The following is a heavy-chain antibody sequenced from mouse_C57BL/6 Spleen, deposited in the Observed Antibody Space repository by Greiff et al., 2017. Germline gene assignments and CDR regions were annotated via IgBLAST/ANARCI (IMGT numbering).Heavy chain of an antibody. Sequence: QVQLQQPGAELVRPGSSVKLSCKASGYTFTSYWVDWVKQRPGQGLEWIGNIYPSDSETHYNQKFKDKATLTVDKSSSTAYMQLSSLTSEDSAVYYCARYDSNYWYFDVWGTGTTVTVSS. V-gene: IGHV1-61*01. CDR1: GYTFTSYW. D-gene: IGHD2-5*01. CDR2: IYPSDSET. J-gene: IGHJ1*03. CDR3: ARYDSNYWYFDV.